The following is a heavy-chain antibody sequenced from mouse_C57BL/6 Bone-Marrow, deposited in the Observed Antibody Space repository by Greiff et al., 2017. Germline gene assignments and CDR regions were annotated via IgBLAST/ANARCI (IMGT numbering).Heavy chain of an antibody. CDR1: GYTFTSYW. V-gene: IGHV1-59*01. Sequence: VQLQQPGAELVRPGTSVKLSCKASGYTFTSYWMHWVKQRPGQGLEWIGVIDPSDSYTNYNHKFKGKSTLTVDTSSRTAYMQLSSLKSEDSAVYYCARPTVVGRYFDVWGTGTTVTVSS. CDR3: ARPTVVGRYFDV. D-gene: IGHD1-1*01. CDR2: IDPSDSYT. J-gene: IGHJ1*03.